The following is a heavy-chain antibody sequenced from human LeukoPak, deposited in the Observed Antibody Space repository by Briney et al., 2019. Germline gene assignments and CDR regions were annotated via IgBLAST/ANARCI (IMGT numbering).Heavy chain of an antibody. D-gene: IGHD3-10*01. CDR1: GFTFSDYY. V-gene: IGHV3-30*03. J-gene: IGHJ4*02. CDR2: ISYDGSNK. Sequence: GGSLRLSCAASGFTFSDYYMSRIRQAPGKGLEWVAVISYDGSNKYYADSVKGRFTISRDNSKNTLYLQMNSLRGEDTAVYYCARDALERGFGEIRFWGLGTLVTVSS. CDR3: ARDALERGFGEIRF.